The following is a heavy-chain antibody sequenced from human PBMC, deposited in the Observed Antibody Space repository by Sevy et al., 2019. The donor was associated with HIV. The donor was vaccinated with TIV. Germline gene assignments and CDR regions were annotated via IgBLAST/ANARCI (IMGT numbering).Heavy chain of an antibody. CDR1: GFSFSHAW. CDR3: TTEYPSGPLDY. CDR2: IKSKPDGGTT. Sequence: GGSLRLSCAASGFSFSHAWMTWVRQAPGKGLEWVGRIKSKPDGGTTDYGAPVKGRFTISRDDSKNTLYLQMNSLKTEDTGIYFCTTEYPSGPLDYWGQGTLVTVSS. J-gene: IGHJ4*02. V-gene: IGHV3-15*01.